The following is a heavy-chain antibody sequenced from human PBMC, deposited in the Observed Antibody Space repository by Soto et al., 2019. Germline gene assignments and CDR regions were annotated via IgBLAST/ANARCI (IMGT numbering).Heavy chain of an antibody. CDR2: ISSSSSYT. CDR3: ARADYYGSGSHTYGMDV. J-gene: IGHJ6*02. D-gene: IGHD3-10*01. V-gene: IGHV3-11*06. CDR1: GFTFSDYY. Sequence: PGGSLRLSCAASGFTFSDYYMSWIRQAPGKGLEWVSYISSSSSYTNYADSVKGRFTISRDNAKNSLYLQMNSLRAEDTAVYYCARADYYGSGSHTYGMDVWGQGTTVT.